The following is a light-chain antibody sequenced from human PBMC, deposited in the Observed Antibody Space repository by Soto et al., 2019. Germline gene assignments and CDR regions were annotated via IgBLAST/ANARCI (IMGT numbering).Light chain of an antibody. J-gene: IGLJ1*01. CDR2: GVS. V-gene: IGLV2-18*01. CDR1: IDDVTAYYR. Sequence: QSALTQPPSVSGSPGQSVTISCSGTIDDVTAYYRVSWYQQTPGTAPKLMIYGVSNRPSGVPDRFSGSRSGNTASLTISGLQAEDEGDYYCSVYTRTSTYVFGTGTKLTVL. CDR3: SVYTRTSTYV.